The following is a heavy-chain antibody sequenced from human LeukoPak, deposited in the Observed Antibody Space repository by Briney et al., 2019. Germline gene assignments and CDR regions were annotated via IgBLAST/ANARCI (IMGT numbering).Heavy chain of an antibody. Sequence: GGSLRLSCAASGFTFSSYGMHWVRQAPGKGLEWVAVIWYDGSNKYYADSVKGRFTISRDNSKNTLYPQMNSLRAEDTAVYYCARGRGGDPNDAFDIWGQGTMVTVSS. J-gene: IGHJ3*02. D-gene: IGHD2-21*02. CDR2: IWYDGSNK. V-gene: IGHV3-33*01. CDR1: GFTFSSYG. CDR3: ARGRGGDPNDAFDI.